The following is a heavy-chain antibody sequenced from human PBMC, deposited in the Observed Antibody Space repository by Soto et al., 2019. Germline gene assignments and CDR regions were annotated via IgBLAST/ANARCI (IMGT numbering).Heavy chain of an antibody. Sequence: EVQLVESGGGLVQPGGSLRLSCAASGFTFSSYWMSWVRQAPGKGLEWVANIKQDGSEKYYVDSVKGRFTISRDNAKNSLYLQMNSLRAEDTGVYYCARDDGIAAAGIIDYWGQGTLVTVSS. D-gene: IGHD6-13*01. CDR1: GFTFSSYW. CDR2: IKQDGSEK. J-gene: IGHJ4*02. V-gene: IGHV3-7*01. CDR3: ARDDGIAAAGIIDY.